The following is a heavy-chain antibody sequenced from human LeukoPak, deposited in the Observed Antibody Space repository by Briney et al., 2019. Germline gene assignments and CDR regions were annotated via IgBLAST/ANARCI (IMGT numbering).Heavy chain of an antibody. J-gene: IGHJ5*02. D-gene: IGHD6-19*01. CDR2: INYGGST. Sequence: SETLSLTCSVSGGSVSSALYYWGWVRQPPGKGLEWIGNINYGGSTYYNPSLKSRVTISVDTSKNQFSLKLSSVTAADTAVYYCARGPYSSGCFDLWGQGTLVTVSS. V-gene: IGHV4-39*01. CDR3: ARGPYSSGCFDL. CDR1: GGSVSSALYY.